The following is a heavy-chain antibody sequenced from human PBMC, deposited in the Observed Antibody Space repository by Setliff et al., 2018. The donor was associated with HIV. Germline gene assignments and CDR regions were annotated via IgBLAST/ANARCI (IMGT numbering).Heavy chain of an antibody. Sequence: ASVKVSCKASGYRFNTYGISWVRQAPGQGLEWMGWISPYNGDTRFAQSLQGRVTLTRDTSTSTVYMELISLRSEDTAVYYCARAYSNKDWFDPWGQGTLVTVSS. J-gene: IGHJ5*02. CDR1: GYRFNTYG. V-gene: IGHV1-18*01. CDR3: ARAYSNKDWFDP. D-gene: IGHD5-12*01. CDR2: ISPYNGDT.